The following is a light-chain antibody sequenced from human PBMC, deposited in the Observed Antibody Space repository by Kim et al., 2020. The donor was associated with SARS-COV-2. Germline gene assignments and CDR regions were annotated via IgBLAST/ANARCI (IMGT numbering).Light chain of an antibody. CDR2: EVR. Sequence: GQSGTISCSGINSGFAGDDRVSWFQQSPGTVPKLVIYEVRNRPSGTPARFSGSRSGSTASLTISGLQAEDEADYYCSSMTTSGTWVFGGGTQLTVL. J-gene: IGLJ3*02. V-gene: IGLV2-18*02. CDR3: SSMTTSGTWV. CDR1: NSGFAGDDR.